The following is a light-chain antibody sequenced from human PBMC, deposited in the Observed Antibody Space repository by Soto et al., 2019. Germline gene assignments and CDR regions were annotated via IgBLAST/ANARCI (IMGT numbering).Light chain of an antibody. V-gene: IGKV3-20*01. CDR2: GVS. Sequence: EIVLTQSPGTLSLARGERATLSWRASQSVSSNYFAWYQQKPGQAPRVLIYGVSSRAAGIPDRFSGSGSGTDFTLTLVRLEPEDFAVYHCPQYGLSPSTIGHGTQVDI. CDR3: PQYGLSPST. J-gene: IGKJ1*01. CDR1: QSVSSNY.